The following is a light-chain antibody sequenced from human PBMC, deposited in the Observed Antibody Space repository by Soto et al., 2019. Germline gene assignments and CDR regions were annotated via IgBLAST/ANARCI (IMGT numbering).Light chain of an antibody. V-gene: IGKV3-20*01. CDR2: GAS. J-gene: IGKJ1*01. Sequence: EIVLTHSPGTLSLSPWEIATLSCRASQSVSSSYLAWYQQKPGQAPRLLMYGASSRATGIPDRFSGSGSGTDFTLTISRLEPEDFAVYYCQQYGFSRTFGQGTKVDIK. CDR1: QSVSSSY. CDR3: QQYGFSRT.